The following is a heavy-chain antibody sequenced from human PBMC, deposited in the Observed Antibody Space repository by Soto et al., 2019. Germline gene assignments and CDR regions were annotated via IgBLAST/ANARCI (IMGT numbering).Heavy chain of an antibody. CDR1: GGSISSSNW. J-gene: IGHJ5*02. D-gene: IGHD6-13*01. Sequence: PSETLSLTCAVSGGSISSSNWWSWVRQPPGKGLEWIGEIYHSGSTNYNPSLKSRVTISVDKSKNQFSLKLSSVTAADTAVYYCASFAAAGAYNWFDPWGQGTLVTVSS. CDR2: IYHSGST. V-gene: IGHV4-4*02. CDR3: ASFAAAGAYNWFDP.